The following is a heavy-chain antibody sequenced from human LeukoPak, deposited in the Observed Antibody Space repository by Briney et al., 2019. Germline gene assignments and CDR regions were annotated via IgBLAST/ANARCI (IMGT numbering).Heavy chain of an antibody. CDR1: GFTFTSYE. V-gene: IGHV3-48*03. J-gene: IGHJ4*02. Sequence: GGSLRLSCAASGFTFTSYEMNWVRQDPGKGLEWVSYITISGSTIYYADSVKGRFTISRDNAKNSLYPQMNSLRAEDTAVYYCARATSFDYRGQGTLVTVSS. CDR3: ARATSFDY. CDR2: ITISGSTI.